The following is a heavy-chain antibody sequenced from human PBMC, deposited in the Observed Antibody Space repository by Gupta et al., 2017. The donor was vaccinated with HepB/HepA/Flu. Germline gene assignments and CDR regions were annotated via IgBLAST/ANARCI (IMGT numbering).Heavy chain of an antibody. D-gene: IGHD6-19*01. CDR1: GGSFSGYY. J-gene: IGHJ4*02. Sequence: QVQLQQWGAGLLKPSETLSLTCAVYGGSFSGYYWSWIRQPPGKGLEWIGEINHSGSTNYNPSLKSRVTISVDTSKNQFSLKLSSVTAADTAVYYCARGRGRGSIAVAGKNPQFDYWGQGTLVTVSS. CDR2: INHSGST. V-gene: IGHV4-34*01. CDR3: ARGRGRGSIAVAGKNPQFDY.